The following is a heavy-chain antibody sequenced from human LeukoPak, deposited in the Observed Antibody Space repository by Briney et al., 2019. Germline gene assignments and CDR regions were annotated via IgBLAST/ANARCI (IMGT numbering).Heavy chain of an antibody. V-gene: IGHV1-8*01. CDR3: ARVVAYYDFWSGYLPPYYYYYYYGMDV. CDR1: GYTFTSYD. CDR2: MNPNSGNT. J-gene: IGHJ6*02. D-gene: IGHD3-3*01. Sequence: ASVKVSCKASGYTFTSYDIDWVRQATGQGLEWMGWMNPNSGNTGYAQKFQGRVTMTRNTSISTAYMELSSLRSEDTAVYYCARVVAYYDFWSGYLPPYYYYYYYGMDVWGQGTTVTVSS.